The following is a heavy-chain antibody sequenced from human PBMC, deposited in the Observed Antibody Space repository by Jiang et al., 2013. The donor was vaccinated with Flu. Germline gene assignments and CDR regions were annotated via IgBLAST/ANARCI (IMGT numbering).Heavy chain of an antibody. Sequence: NTGSYYWSWIRQPPGKGLEWIGYIHYTGSTNHNPSLRGRVTISADMSRNQFSLNLYSVTAADTAVYYCARTYYAGSGSVYWYFDLWGRGTLITVSS. V-gene: IGHV4-61*01. CDR2: IHYTGST. J-gene: IGHJ2*01. CDR3: ARTYYAGSGSVYWYFDL. CDR1: NTGSYY. D-gene: IGHD3-10*01.